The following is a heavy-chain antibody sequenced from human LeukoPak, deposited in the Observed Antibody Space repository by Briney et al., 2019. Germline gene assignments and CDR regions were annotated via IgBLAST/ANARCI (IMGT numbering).Heavy chain of an antibody. CDR1: AFTFSSYD. CDR2: IGPSGDNT. J-gene: IGHJ5*02. Sequence: QPGGSLRLSCAASAFTFSSYDMTCARQAAGGGLGWVSSIGPSGDNTYYGDSVKGRFTISRDNSKNTVYLQMNNMRVDHTAVYYCARVAGWHWFDPWGHGTLVTVSS. CDR3: ARVAGWHWFDP. V-gene: IGHV3-23*01. D-gene: IGHD6-19*01.